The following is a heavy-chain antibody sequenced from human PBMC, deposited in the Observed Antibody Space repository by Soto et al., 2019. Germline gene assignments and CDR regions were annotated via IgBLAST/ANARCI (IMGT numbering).Heavy chain of an antibody. CDR1: GFTFSSYG. CDR2: ISYDGSNK. Sequence: HPGGSLRLSCAASGFTFSSYGMHWVRQAPGKGLEWVAVISYDGSNKYYADSVKGRFTISRDNSKNTLYLQMNSLRAEDTAVYYCAKSSDILTGPDYWGQGTLVTVSS. CDR3: AKSSDILTGPDY. J-gene: IGHJ4*02. D-gene: IGHD3-9*01. V-gene: IGHV3-30*18.